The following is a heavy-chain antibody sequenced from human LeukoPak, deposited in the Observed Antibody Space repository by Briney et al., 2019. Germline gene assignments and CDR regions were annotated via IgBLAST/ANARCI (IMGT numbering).Heavy chain of an antibody. CDR1: GFTFSSYA. Sequence: GGSLRLSYAASGFTFSSYAMHWVRQAPGKGLEWVAVISYDGSNKYYADSVKGRFTISRDNSKNTLYLQMNSLRAEDTAVYCCARGVYSSSWYPCPYFDYWGQGTLVTVSS. J-gene: IGHJ4*02. CDR3: ARGVYSSSWYPCPYFDY. D-gene: IGHD6-13*01. V-gene: IGHV3-30-3*01. CDR2: ISYDGSNK.